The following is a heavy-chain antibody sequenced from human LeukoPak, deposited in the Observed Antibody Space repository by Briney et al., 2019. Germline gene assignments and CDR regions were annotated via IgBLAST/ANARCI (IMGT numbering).Heavy chain of an antibody. CDR1: GFSFSSYS. D-gene: IGHD1-26*01. CDR2: ISSSSSTI. V-gene: IGHV3-48*01. Sequence: PGGSLRLSCAASGFSFSSYSMNWVRQARGKGLEWVSYISSSSSTIYYADSVKGRFTISRDNAKNSLYLQMNSLRAEDTAVYYCARDQVPYSGSSQYYFDYWGQGTLVTVSS. J-gene: IGHJ4*02. CDR3: ARDQVPYSGSSQYYFDY.